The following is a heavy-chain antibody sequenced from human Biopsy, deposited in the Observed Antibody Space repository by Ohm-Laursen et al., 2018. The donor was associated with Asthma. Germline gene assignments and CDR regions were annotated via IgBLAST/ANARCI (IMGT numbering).Heavy chain of an antibody. Sequence: SLRLSCAASGFAVSRDYMFWVRQAPGKGLEWVSVIYIGGTSHTADSVRGRFTISRDYSKNTLYLQMHSLRAEDTAVYYCARGDSSNWSHYYFDYWGQGTLVTVSS. CDR2: IYIGGTS. CDR3: ARGDSSNWSHYYFDY. J-gene: IGHJ4*02. D-gene: IGHD3-22*01. V-gene: IGHV3-53*01. CDR1: GFAVSRDY.